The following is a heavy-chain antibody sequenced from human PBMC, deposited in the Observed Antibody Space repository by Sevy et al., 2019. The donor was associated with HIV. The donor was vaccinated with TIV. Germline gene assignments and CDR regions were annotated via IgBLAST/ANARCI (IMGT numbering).Heavy chain of an antibody. J-gene: IGHJ3*02. CDR3: AKDRIWELGDAFDI. CDR2: LSGGGGSP. Sequence: GGSLRLSYAASGFTFATYAMHWVRQTPGKGLEWVSGLSGGGGSPFYADSVKGRFTISRDNSKNTLYLQMNSLRAEDTALYYCAKDRIWELGDAFDIWGQGTMVTVSS. D-gene: IGHD1-26*01. CDR1: GFTFATYA. V-gene: IGHV3-23*01.